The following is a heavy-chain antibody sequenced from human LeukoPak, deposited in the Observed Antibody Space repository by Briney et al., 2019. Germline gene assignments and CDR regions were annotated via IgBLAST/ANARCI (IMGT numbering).Heavy chain of an antibody. J-gene: IGHJ4*02. CDR3: VRAYSRGYSDDFDY. Sequence: GGSLRLSCAASGFTFSDYYMSWMRQAPGRGLEWVSYIDGSGSSIYYADSAKGRFTASRDNAENSLYLQMNSLRGEDTAVYYCVRAYSRGYSDDFDYWGQGTLVTVSS. V-gene: IGHV3-11*01. CDR1: GFTFSDYY. D-gene: IGHD3-22*01. CDR2: IDGSGSSI.